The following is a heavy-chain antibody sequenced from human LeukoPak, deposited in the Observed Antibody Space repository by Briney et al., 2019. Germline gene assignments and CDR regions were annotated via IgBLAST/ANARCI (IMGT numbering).Heavy chain of an antibody. J-gene: IGHJ4*02. Sequence: QPGKSLRLSCAASGFTFSRYAMHWVRQAPGKGLEWVAFISFDGSTIRYTDSVKGRFAISRDNSKNTLSLQMNNLRAADTAVYYCARALMNRGVFDYWGQGTLVTVSS. V-gene: IGHV3-30*09. CDR1: GFTFSRYA. CDR3: ARALMNRGVFDY. CDR2: ISFDGSTI. D-gene: IGHD3-10*01.